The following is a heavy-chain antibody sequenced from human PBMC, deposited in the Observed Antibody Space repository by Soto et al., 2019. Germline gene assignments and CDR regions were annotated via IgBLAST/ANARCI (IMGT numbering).Heavy chain of an antibody. Sequence: ASVKVSCKASGYTFTGYYMHWVRQAPGQGLEWMGWINPNSGGTNYAQKFQGRVTMTRDTSISTAYMELSRLRSDDTAVYYCARDAPTYSGYDEVNYGMDVWGQGTTVTVS. V-gene: IGHV1-2*02. CDR3: ARDAPTYSGYDEVNYGMDV. CDR1: GYTFTGYY. CDR2: INPNSGGT. J-gene: IGHJ6*02. D-gene: IGHD5-12*01.